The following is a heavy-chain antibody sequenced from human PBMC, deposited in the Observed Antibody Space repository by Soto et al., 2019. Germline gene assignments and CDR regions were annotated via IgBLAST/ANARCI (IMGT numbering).Heavy chain of an antibody. V-gene: IGHV4-34*01. Sequence: SETLSLTCAVNGGASNGYYWTWIRQPPGKGLEWIGEINHSGTVDYNPSLESRVTVSIDTSKKEFSLTLTSVTAADTAVYYCARAGAALVRGSIGGFDYWGQGTMVTVYS. CDR3: ARAGAALVRGSIGGFDY. J-gene: IGHJ4*02. D-gene: IGHD3-10*01. CDR1: GGASNGYY. CDR2: INHSGTV.